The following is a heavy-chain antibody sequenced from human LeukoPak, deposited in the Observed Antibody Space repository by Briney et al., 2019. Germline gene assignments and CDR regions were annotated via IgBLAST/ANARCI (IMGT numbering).Heavy chain of an antibody. J-gene: IGHJ5*02. CDR3: ATERTVRYFDP. CDR2: IYHSGYT. D-gene: IGHD1-14*01. Sequence: SETLSLTCNVSGYSIISGYYWSWLRPPPGKGLEWIGGIYHSGYTFYNSSLKSRVTISVDTSKNQFSLKLQSVTAADTAVYYCATERTVRYFDPWGQGTLVTVSS. CDR1: GYSIISGYY. V-gene: IGHV4-38-2*02.